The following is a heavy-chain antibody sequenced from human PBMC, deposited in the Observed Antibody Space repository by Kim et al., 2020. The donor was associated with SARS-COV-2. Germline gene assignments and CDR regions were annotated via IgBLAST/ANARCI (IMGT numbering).Heavy chain of an antibody. J-gene: IGHJ4*02. V-gene: IGHV3-74*03. Sequence: GGSLRLSCVASGFAFSTYWTHWVRQAPGKGLVWVSQISGDAISTAYADSVRGRFTISRDNAKNTLYLEMNSVRAADTAVYYCAVLRGSATPFDHWGQGT. CDR3: AVLRGSATPFDH. CDR2: ISGDAIST. D-gene: IGHD3-16*01. CDR1: GFAFSTYW.